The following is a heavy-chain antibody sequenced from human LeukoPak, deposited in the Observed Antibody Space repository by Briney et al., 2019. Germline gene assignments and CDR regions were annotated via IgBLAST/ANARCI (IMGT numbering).Heavy chain of an antibody. V-gene: IGHV4-39*01. D-gene: IGHD2-2*01. J-gene: IGHJ4*02. CDR2: IYYSGST. CDR3: ARLGDIVVIPAALAIDY. CDR1: GGSISSSSYY. Sequence: TSETLSLTCTVSGGSISSSSYYWGWIRQPPGKGLEWIGNIYYSGSTYYNPSLKSRVTISVDTSKNQFSLKLSSVTAADTAVYYCARLGDIVVIPAALAIDYWGQGTLVTVSS.